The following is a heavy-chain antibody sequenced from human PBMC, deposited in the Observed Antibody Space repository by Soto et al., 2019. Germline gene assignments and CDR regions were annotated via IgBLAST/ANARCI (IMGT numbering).Heavy chain of an antibody. D-gene: IGHD2-2*03. J-gene: IGHJ6*02. CDR3: ARGLIGYCSSTSCYSEGNYYYGMDV. CDR2: ISSSSTI. V-gene: IGHV3-48*02. CDR1: GFTFSSYS. Sequence: GGSLRLSCAASGFTFSSYSMNWVRQAPGKGLEWVSYISSSSTIYYADSVKGRFTISRDNAKNSLYLQMNSLRDEDTAVYYCARGLIGYCSSTSCYSEGNYYYGMDVWGQGTTVTVSS.